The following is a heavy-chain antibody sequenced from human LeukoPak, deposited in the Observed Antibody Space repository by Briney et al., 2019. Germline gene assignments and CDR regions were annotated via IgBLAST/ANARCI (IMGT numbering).Heavy chain of an antibody. J-gene: IGHJ4*02. Sequence: PGGSLRLSCTASGFTFSSYWMHWVSQAPGKGLAWDSGISSDGSSTDYADSVKGRFTISRDNAKNTLYLQMNRLRDEDTAVYYCARTYSGSYFDYWGQGTLVTVSS. D-gene: IGHD1-26*01. CDR1: GFTFSSYW. V-gene: IGHV3-74*01. CDR3: ARTYSGSYFDY. CDR2: ISSDGSST.